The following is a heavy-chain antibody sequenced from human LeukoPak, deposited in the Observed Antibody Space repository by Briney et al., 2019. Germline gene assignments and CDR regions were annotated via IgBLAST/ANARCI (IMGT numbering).Heavy chain of an antibody. CDR1: GFTFSSYD. CDR2: ICNAGDT. D-gene: IGHD3-9*01. V-gene: IGHV3-13*01. Sequence: GGALRLSCAASGFTFSSYDMHWVRHAPGKGLEGVSAICNAGDTYYPGSVTGRFTISRENAKNSLYLQMNSLRAGDRAVYYCARGVLRYLDWSPKPWGAFDIWGQETMVTVSS. CDR3: ARGVLRYLDWSPKPWGAFDI. J-gene: IGHJ3*02.